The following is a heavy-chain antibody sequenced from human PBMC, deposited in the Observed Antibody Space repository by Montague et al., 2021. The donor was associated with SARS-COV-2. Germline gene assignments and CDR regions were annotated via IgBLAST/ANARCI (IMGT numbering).Heavy chain of an antibody. V-gene: IGHV3-23*01. CDR3: AKGSLPGDFVFHY. Sequence: SLRLSCAASGFTFSTYAMDWVRQAPGKGLEWVSGTSGSGGGTFYADSVKGRFTISRDNPKNTLYLQMNSLRAEDTAVYFCAKGSLPGDFVFHYWGQGTLVTVSS. J-gene: IGHJ4*02. CDR1: GFTFSTYA. CDR2: TSGSGGGT. D-gene: IGHD4-17*01.